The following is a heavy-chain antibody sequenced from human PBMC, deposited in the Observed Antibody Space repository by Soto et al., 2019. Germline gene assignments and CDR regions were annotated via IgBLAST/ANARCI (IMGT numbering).Heavy chain of an antibody. V-gene: IGHV1-18*01. J-gene: IGHJ1*01. CDR1: GYTFTNYG. CDR2: ISAYNGNT. Sequence: QVQLVQSGAEVKKPGASVKVSCKASGYTFTNYGINWVRQAPGQGLEWMGWISAYNGNTNYLEKLQGRVTVTTDTSTSTAYMELRSLRFDDTAVYYCARERADSCWSSVEYLQYWGQGTLVTVSS. D-gene: IGHD2-2*01. CDR3: ARERADSCWSSVEYLQY.